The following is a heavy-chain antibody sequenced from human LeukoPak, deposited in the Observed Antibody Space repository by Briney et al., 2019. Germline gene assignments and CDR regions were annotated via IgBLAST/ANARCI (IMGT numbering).Heavy chain of an antibody. CDR3: AGDMVRGVILRRVLEY. CDR1: GYTVTGYH. D-gene: IGHD3-10*01. V-gene: IGHV1-2*02. Sequence: GASVKVSCKPSGYTVTGYHMHWVRQAPGQGLEWMGWINPNSGGTNYAQKFQGRVTMTRDTSINTAYMELSRLRSDDTAVYYCAGDMVRGVILRRVLEYWGQGTLVTVSS. J-gene: IGHJ4*02. CDR2: INPNSGGT.